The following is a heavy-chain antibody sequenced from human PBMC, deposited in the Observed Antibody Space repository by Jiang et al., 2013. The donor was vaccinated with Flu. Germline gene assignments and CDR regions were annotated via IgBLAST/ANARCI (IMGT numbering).Heavy chain of an antibody. Sequence: ETLSLTCTVSGGSISSRSYYWGCIRQPPGKGLEWIGSIYYTGSTHYNPSLKSRVTISVDTSKNQFSLKLSSVTAADTAVYYCARHEARGGSSWYGPQRFDPWGQGTLVTVSS. D-gene: IGHD6-13*01. V-gene: IGHV4-39*01. CDR1: GGSISSRSYY. CDR2: IYYTGST. CDR3: ARHEARGGSSWYGPQRFDP. J-gene: IGHJ5*02.